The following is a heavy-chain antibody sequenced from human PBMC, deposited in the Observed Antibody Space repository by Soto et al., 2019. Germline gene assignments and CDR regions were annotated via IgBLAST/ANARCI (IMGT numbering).Heavy chain of an antibody. CDR3: ARERYQVISDGMDV. D-gene: IGHD2-2*01. Sequence: ASVKVSCKAPGYTFTGYYVHWVREAPGQGLEWMGWINPETGGTSYAQKFQGRVTLSRDTSINTAYLEVSRLRFDDAAVYFCARERYQVISDGMDVWGQGTTVTVSS. CDR1: GYTFTGYY. V-gene: IGHV1-2*02. J-gene: IGHJ6*02. CDR2: INPETGGT.